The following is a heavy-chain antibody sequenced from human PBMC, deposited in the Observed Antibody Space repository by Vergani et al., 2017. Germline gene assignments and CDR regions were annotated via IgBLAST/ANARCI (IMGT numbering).Heavy chain of an antibody. D-gene: IGHD4-17*01. Sequence: VQLVESGGGLVQPGGSLRLYCATSGFSFNTYGAHWVRQAPGKGLEWVAFIGYDGRMKYNVDSVKGRFTISRDTSKKTLSLQMRSLRADDTAVYYGAKDGRENSDYGYFDYWGQGTLVTVSS. J-gene: IGHJ4*02. V-gene: IGHV3-30*02. CDR1: GFSFNTYG. CDR2: IGYDGRMK. CDR3: AKDGRENSDYGYFDY.